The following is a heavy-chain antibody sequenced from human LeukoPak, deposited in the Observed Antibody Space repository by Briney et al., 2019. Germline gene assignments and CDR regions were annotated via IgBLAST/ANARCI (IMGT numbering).Heavy chain of an antibody. Sequence: SETLSLTCTVSGGSISSYYWSWIRQPPGKGLEWIGYIYYSGSTNYNPSLKSRVTISVDTSKNQFSLKLSSVTAADTAVYYCARDVYYGSGGYFDYWGQGTLVTVSS. CDR2: IYYSGST. CDR1: GGSISSYY. J-gene: IGHJ4*02. V-gene: IGHV4-59*01. CDR3: ARDVYYGSGGYFDY. D-gene: IGHD3-10*01.